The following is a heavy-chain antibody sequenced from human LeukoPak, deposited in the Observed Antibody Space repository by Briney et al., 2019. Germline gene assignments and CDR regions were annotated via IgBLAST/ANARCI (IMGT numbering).Heavy chain of an antibody. CDR1: GFTFSDYY. D-gene: IGHD2-2*01. J-gene: IGHJ4*01. Sequence: GGSLRLSCAASGFTFSDYYMSWIRQAPGKGLEWVSYISSSSSHTNYADSVKGRVTISRDNAKNSLYLQMNSLRAEDTAVYYCARDSSLGYCSGTSCYVDYWGQGTLVTVSS. CDR2: ISSSSSHT. CDR3: ARDSSLGYCSGTSCYVDY. V-gene: IGHV3-11*06.